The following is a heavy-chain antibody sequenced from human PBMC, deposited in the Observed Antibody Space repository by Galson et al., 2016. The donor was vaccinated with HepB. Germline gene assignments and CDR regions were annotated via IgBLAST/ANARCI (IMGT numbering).Heavy chain of an antibody. D-gene: IGHD4-11*01. CDR1: GDSVSSNSAA. Sequence: CAISGDSVSSNSAAWNWIRQSPSRGLEWLGRTYYRSKWDNDYAVSVKSRITINPDTSKNRFSLQLNSVTPEDTAVYYCVRNLFSGDDYSVDYWGQGTLVTVSS. J-gene: IGHJ4*02. CDR2: TYYRSKWDN. V-gene: IGHV6-1*01. CDR3: VRNLFSGDDYSVDY.